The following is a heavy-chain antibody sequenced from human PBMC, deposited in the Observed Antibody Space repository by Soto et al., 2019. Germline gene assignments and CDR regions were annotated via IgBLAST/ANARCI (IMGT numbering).Heavy chain of an antibody. J-gene: IGHJ4*02. CDR3: RVVAATLVDY. D-gene: IGHD2-15*01. V-gene: IGHV1-8*01. CDR1: GYTFTSYD. CDR2: MNPNSGNT. Sequence: QVQLVQSGAEVKKPGASVKVSCKASGYTFTSYDINWVRQATGQGLEWMGWMNPNSGNTGYAQKFQGRVXMXTNTSISTAYMELSSLRSEDTAVYYCRVVAATLVDYWGQGTLVTVSS.